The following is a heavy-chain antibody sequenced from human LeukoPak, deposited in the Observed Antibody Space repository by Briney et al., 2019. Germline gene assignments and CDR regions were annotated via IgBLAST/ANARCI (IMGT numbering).Heavy chain of an antibody. V-gene: IGHV1-18*01. CDR1: GYTFTSYV. D-gene: IGHD3-3*01. J-gene: IGHJ4*02. Sequence: ASVKVSCKASGYTFTSYVISWVRQAPGQGLEWMGWISAYNGNTNYAQKLQGRVTMTTDTSTSTAYMELRSLRSDDTAVYYCARVGPPTMFGGFDYWGQGTLVTVSS. CDR3: ARVGPPTMFGGFDY. CDR2: ISAYNGNT.